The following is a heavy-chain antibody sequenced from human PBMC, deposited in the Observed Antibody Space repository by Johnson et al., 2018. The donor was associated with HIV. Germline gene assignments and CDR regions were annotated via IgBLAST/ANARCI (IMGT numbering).Heavy chain of an antibody. Sequence: QVQLVESGGGLVQPGRSLRLSCAASGLTFSSYGMHWVRQAPGKGLEWVAVIWYDGSNKDYADSVKGRFTISRDNSKNTLYLQMNSLRAEDTAVYYCAKGLLIAAAHDAFDIWGQGTMVTVSS. V-gene: IGHV3-33*06. CDR3: AKGLLIAAAHDAFDI. CDR1: GLTFSSYG. J-gene: IGHJ3*02. D-gene: IGHD6-13*01. CDR2: IWYDGSNK.